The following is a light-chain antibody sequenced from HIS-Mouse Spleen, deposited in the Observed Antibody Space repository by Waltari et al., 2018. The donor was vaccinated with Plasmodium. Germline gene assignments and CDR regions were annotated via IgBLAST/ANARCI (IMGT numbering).Light chain of an antibody. CDR2: AAS. Sequence: DIQMTQSPSSLSASVGDRVTIPCRASQSISNYLNWYQQKPGKAPKFLIYAASTLQSVVPSRFSGSGSGTDFTLTISSLQPEDFATYYCQQSYSTWTFGQGTKVEIK. J-gene: IGKJ1*01. CDR1: QSISNY. CDR3: QQSYSTWT. V-gene: IGKV1-39*01.